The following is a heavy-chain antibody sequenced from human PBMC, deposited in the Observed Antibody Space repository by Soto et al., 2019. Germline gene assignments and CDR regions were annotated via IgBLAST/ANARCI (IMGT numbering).Heavy chain of an antibody. CDR1: GYTFTSYD. D-gene: IGHD4-17*01. J-gene: IGHJ6*03. CDR3: ARDGPSDGDYYYYYYMDV. V-gene: IGHV1-8*01. CDR2: MNPNSGNT. Sequence: ASVKVSCKASGYTFTSYDINWVRQATGQGLEWMGWMNPNSGNTGYAQKFQGRVTMTRNTSISTAYMELSSLRSEDTAVYYCARDGPSDGDYYYYYYMDVWGKGTTVTVSS.